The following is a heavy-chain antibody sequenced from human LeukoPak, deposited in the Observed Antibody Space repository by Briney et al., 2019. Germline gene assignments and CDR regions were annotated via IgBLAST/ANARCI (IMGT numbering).Heavy chain of an antibody. D-gene: IGHD3-10*01. CDR2: ISHTGSTM. V-gene: IGHV3-48*04. Sequence: GGSLRLSCAASGFSFSSYSMNWVRQAPGKGLEWVSYISHTGSTMSYADSVKGRFTISRDNARNSLHLQMNSLRAEDTAVYYCAIPPLSGTGSSRPLAEMDVWGQGTTVTVSS. J-gene: IGHJ6*02. CDR3: AIPPLSGTGSSRPLAEMDV. CDR1: GFSFSSYS.